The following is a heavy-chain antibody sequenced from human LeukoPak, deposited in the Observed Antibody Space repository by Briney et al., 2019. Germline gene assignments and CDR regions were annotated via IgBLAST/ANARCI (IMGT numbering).Heavy chain of an antibody. CDR1: GFIFSNYA. J-gene: IGHJ4*02. V-gene: IGHV3-74*01. CDR3: TSDTVNTAVGIDY. Sequence: GGSLRLSCAASGFIFSNYAMTWVRQAPGEGLVWVSRMNADGSSSNYADSVKGRFTISRDNAKNTLHLQMDSLSAEDTAVYYCTSDTVNTAVGIDYWGQGTLVTVSS. CDR2: MNADGSSS. D-gene: IGHD5-18*01.